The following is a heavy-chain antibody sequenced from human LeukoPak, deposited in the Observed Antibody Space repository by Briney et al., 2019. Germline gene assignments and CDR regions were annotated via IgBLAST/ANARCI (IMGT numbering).Heavy chain of an antibody. CDR1: GFSFSSHW. CDR2: ISRNSGSI. Sequence: GGSLRLSCAASGFSFSSHWVHWVRQAPGKGLEWVSGISRNSGSIGYADSVKGRFTISRDNAKNSLYLQMNSLRAEDTALYYCAVSAVVYAALDYWGQGTLVTVSS. V-gene: IGHV3-9*01. D-gene: IGHD2-8*02. J-gene: IGHJ4*02. CDR3: AVSAVVYAALDY.